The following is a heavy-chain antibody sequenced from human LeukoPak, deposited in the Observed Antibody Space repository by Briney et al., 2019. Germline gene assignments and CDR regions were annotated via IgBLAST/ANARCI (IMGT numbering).Heavy chain of an antibody. D-gene: IGHD3-22*01. CDR3: ARGLGSYDSSELTWPMISF. Sequence: ASVKVSCKASGYTFTTYEINWVRQATGQGLEWMGWMNPDSGDTACAQKFQGRITMTRSTSISTAYMELSSLRSEDTAVYYCARGLGSYDSSELTWPMISFWGQGTVVTVSS. V-gene: IGHV1-8*01. J-gene: IGHJ4*02. CDR2: MNPDSGDT. CDR1: GYTFTTYE.